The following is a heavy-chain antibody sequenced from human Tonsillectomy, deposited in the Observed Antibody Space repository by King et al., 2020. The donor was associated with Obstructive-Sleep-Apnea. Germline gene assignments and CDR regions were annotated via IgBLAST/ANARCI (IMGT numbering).Heavy chain of an antibody. D-gene: IGHD5-18*01. CDR1: GYTFTGYY. CDR2: INPNSGGT. J-gene: IGHJ4*02. V-gene: IGHV1-2*02. CDR3: ARDLGYRYGYSLTFDY. Sequence: VQLVESGAEVKKPGASVKVSCKASGYTFTGYYMHWVRQAPGQGLEWMGWINPNSGGTNYAQKFQGRVTMTRDTSISTAYMELSRLRSDDTAVYYCARDLGYRYGYSLTFDYWGKGTLVTVSS.